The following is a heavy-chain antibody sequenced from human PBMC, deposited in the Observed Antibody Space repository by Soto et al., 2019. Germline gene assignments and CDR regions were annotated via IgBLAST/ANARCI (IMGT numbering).Heavy chain of an antibody. Sequence: GGSLRVSCAASGFTFSSYWMHWVRQAPGKGLVWVSRINSDGSSTSYADSVKGRFTISRDNAKNTLYLQMNSLSAEDTAVYYWARAETPLIAPVHYWGQGTPVTVSS. CDR2: INSDGSST. V-gene: IGHV3-74*01. CDR3: ARAETPLIAPVHY. CDR1: GFTFSSYW. J-gene: IGHJ4*02. D-gene: IGHD6-13*01.